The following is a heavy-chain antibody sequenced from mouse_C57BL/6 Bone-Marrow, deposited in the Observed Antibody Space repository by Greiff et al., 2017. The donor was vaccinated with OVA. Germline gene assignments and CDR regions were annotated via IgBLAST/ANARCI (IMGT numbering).Heavy chain of an antibody. CDR2: INPNYGTT. Sequence: EVKLMESGPELVKPGASVKISCKASGYSFTDYNMNWVKQSNGKSLEWIGVINPNYGTTSYNQKFKGKATLTVDQSSSTAYMQLNSLTSEDSAVYYCARGGVYYGSSPPYFDVWGTGTTVTVSS. CDR3: ARGGVYYGSSPPYFDV. CDR1: GYSFTDYN. D-gene: IGHD1-1*01. V-gene: IGHV1-39*01. J-gene: IGHJ1*03.